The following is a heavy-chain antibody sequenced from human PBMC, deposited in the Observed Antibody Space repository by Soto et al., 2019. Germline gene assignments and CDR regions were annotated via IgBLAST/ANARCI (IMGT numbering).Heavy chain of an antibody. CDR1: CGSFSGYY. CDR2: IDNSGST. Sequence: QVQLQQWGAGLLKPSETLSLTCAVYCGSFSGYYWSWIRQPPGKGPEWIGEIDNSGSTNYKPSLKSRVTIPVDTSKNQFALKLSSVTAADTSVYYCARDLLIPYHGDTRWGQGTLVTVSS. CDR3: ARDLLIPYHGDTR. V-gene: IGHV4-34*01. D-gene: IGHD4-17*01. J-gene: IGHJ4*02.